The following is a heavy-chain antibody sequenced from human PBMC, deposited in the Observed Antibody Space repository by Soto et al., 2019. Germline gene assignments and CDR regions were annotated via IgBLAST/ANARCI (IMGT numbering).Heavy chain of an antibody. CDR1: GLTFSTDE. D-gene: IGHD1-1*01. CDR3: VRESGSLAFDS. Sequence: EVQLVESGGDLVQPGGSLRLSCAASGLTFSTDEMNWVRQAPGKGLEWLAYISYTSTTIKYADSVKGRFAVSRDNAKKSLYLQMNNLSVEDTAICYCVRESGSLAFDSWGQGTLVTVSS. J-gene: IGHJ4*02. V-gene: IGHV3-48*03. CDR2: ISYTSTTI.